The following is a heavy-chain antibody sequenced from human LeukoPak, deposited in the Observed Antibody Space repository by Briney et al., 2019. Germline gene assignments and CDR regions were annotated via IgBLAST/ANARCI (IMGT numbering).Heavy chain of an antibody. CDR1: GYTFTGYY. Sequence: GASVKVSCKASGYTFTGYYMHWVRQATGQGLEWMGWMNPNSGNTGYAQKFQGRVTMTRNTSISTAYMELSSLRSEDTAVYYCARGALSLGSSSYFDYWDQGTLVTVSS. CDR3: ARGALSLGSSSYFDY. V-gene: IGHV1-8*02. CDR2: MNPNSGNT. J-gene: IGHJ4*02. D-gene: IGHD6-13*01.